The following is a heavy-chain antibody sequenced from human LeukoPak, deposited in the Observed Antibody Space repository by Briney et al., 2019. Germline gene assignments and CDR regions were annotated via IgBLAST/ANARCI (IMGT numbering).Heavy chain of an antibody. CDR3: ARPTSSGWYGD. CDR2: IYTSGST. CDR1: GGSISSYY. Sequence: SETLSLTCTVSGGSISSYYWTWIRQPPGKGLEWIGYIYTSGSTNYNPSLKSRVTISVDTSKNQFSLKLSPVTAADTAVYYCARPTSSGWYGDWGQGTLVTVSS. V-gene: IGHV4-4*09. J-gene: IGHJ4*02. D-gene: IGHD6-19*01.